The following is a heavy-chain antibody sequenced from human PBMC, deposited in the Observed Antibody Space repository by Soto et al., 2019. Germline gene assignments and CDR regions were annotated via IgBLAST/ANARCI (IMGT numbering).Heavy chain of an antibody. J-gene: IGHJ5*02. CDR1: GFTFTRYS. CDR2: ITSKSTTI. Sequence: LRLSCAASGFTFTRYSMNWVRQAPGQGLEWVSYITSKSTTIKYADSVKGRFTVSRDNAKNSLYLQLNSLRDEDTAVYYCAREMGACSDSSCYPGPYDSWGQGTLVTVSS. CDR3: AREMGACSDSSCYPGPYDS. D-gene: IGHD3-16*01. V-gene: IGHV3-48*02.